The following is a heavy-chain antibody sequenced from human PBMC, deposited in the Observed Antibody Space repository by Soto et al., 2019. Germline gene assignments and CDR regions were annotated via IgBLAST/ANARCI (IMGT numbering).Heavy chain of an antibody. V-gene: IGHV1-69*01. J-gene: IGHJ6*02. Sequence: QVQLVQSGAEVKKPGSSVKVSCKASGGTFSSYAISWVRQAPGQGLEWMGGIIPIFGTANYAQKFQGRVTITADESTSTAYMELSSLRSEDTAVYYCARDVFRSGYYPEGYYYYGMDVWGQGTTVTVSS. CDR2: IIPIFGTA. CDR3: ARDVFRSGYYPEGYYYYGMDV. D-gene: IGHD3-3*01. CDR1: GGTFSSYA.